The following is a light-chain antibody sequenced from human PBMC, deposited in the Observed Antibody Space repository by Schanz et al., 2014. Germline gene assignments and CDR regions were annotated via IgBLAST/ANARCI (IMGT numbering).Light chain of an antibody. CDR3: QQRSNWPWA. CDR1: QSVSSSY. CDR2: GAS. J-gene: IGKJ1*01. Sequence: EIVLTQSPGTLSLSPGERATLSCRASQSVSSSYLAWYQQKPGQAPRLLIYGASSRATGIPARFSGSGSGTDFTLTISSLEPEDFAVYYCQQRSNWPWAFGQGTKVEI. V-gene: IGKV3D-20*02.